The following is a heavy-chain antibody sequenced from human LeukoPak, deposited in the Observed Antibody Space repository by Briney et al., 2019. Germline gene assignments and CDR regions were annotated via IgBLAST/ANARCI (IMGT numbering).Heavy chain of an antibody. V-gene: IGHV4-30-4*08. CDR3: ARDRNDDRVLDY. D-gene: IGHD1-1*01. Sequence: SETLSLTCTVSGGSITSYSWSCIRQPPGKGLEWIGYIYYSGSTYYNPSLKSRVTISVDTSKNQFSLKLSSVTAADTAVYYCARDRNDDRVLDYWGQGTLVTVSS. J-gene: IGHJ4*02. CDR1: GGSITSYS. CDR2: IYYSGST.